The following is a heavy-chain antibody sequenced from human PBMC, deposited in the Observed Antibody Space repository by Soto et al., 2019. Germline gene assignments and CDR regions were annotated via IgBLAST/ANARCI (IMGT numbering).Heavy chain of an antibody. Sequence: QLVESGGGLVQPGGSLKLSCAASGFTLSGSSMHWVRQVSGKGLEWIGRISSKANNYATAYAASVKGRFTISRDDSKYTAYLQMNSLKTEATAVYDCTRQDYDSSDYYHFSDYWGQGTLVTVSS. J-gene: IGHJ4*02. D-gene: IGHD3-22*01. CDR1: GFTLSGSS. CDR3: TRQDYDSSDYYHFSDY. V-gene: IGHV3-73*02. CDR2: ISSKANNYAT.